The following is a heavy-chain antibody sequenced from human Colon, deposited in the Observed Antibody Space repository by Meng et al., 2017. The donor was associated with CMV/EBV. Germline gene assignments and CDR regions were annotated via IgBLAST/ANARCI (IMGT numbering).Heavy chain of an antibody. Sequence: GGSLRLSCAASGFTFSSYAMSWVRQAPGKGLEWVSGISGSGDSRYYADSVKGRFTISRDNSNNTLFLQLNSLRADDTALYYCAKASSNFPYYSMDVWGQGTPVTVSS. V-gene: IGHV3-23*01. CDR2: ISGSGDSR. J-gene: IGHJ6*02. D-gene: IGHD4-11*01. CDR1: GFTFSSYA. CDR3: AKASSNFPYYSMDV.